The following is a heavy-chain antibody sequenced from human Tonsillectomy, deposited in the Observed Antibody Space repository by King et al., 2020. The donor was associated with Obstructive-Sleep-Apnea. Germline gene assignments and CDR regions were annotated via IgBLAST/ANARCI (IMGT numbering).Heavy chain of an antibody. J-gene: IGHJ4*02. D-gene: IGHD1-26*01. CDR3: ARLNGSYGGFDY. V-gene: IGHV3-13*05. CDR2: IGTAGDP. Sequence: VQLVESGGGLVQPGGSLRLSCAASGFTFSGYDMHWVRQTTGKGLEWVSAIGTAGDPYYPGSVKGRFTISRKNAKNSFYLQMNSLRAGDTAVYYCARLNGSYGGFDYGGQGTLVTVSS. CDR1: GFTFSGYD.